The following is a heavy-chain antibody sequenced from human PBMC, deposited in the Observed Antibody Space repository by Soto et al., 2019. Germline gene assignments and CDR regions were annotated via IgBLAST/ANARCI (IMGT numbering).Heavy chain of an antibody. Sequence: PSETLSLTCAVYGGSFSGYYWSWIRQPPGKGLEWIGEINHSGSTNYNPSLKSRVTISVDTSKNQFSLKLSSVTAADTAVYYCARARGRYYDILTGRESGRYFQHWGQGTLVTVSS. CDR2: INHSGST. CDR3: ARARGRYYDILTGRESGRYFQH. CDR1: GGSFSGYY. V-gene: IGHV4-34*01. J-gene: IGHJ1*01. D-gene: IGHD3-9*01.